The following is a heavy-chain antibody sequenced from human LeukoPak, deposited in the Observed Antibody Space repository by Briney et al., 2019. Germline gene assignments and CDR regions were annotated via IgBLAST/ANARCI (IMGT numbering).Heavy chain of an antibody. J-gene: IGHJ5*02. CDR3: ARDFYYDSSDYYYEDNWFDP. CDR2: INPSGGST. V-gene: IGHV1-46*01. Sequence: ASVKVSCKASGYTFTSYYMHWVRQAPGHGLEWMGIINPSGGSTSYAQKFQGRVTMTRDMSTSTVYMELSSLRSEDTAVYYCARDFYYDSSDYYYEDNWFDPWGQGTLVTVSS. D-gene: IGHD3-22*01. CDR1: GYTFTSYY.